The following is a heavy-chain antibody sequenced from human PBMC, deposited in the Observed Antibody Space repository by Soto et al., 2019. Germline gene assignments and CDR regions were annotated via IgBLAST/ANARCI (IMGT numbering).Heavy chain of an antibody. J-gene: IGHJ4*02. Sequence: ASVKVSCKASGYTFTSYAMHWVRQAPGQRLEWMGWINADNGNTKYAQKLQGRVTMTTDTSTSTAYMELRSLRSDDTAVYYCARVGGVVITDFDYWGQGTLVTVSS. CDR1: GYTFTSYA. CDR3: ARVGGVVITDFDY. CDR2: INADNGNT. V-gene: IGHV1-3*01. D-gene: IGHD3-22*01.